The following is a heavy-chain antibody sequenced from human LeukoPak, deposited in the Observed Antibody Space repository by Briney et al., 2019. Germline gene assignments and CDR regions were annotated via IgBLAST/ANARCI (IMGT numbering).Heavy chain of an antibody. CDR1: GFTFSDFW. D-gene: IGHD1-1*01. V-gene: IGHV3-7*01. Sequence: GGSLRLSCAGSGFTFSDFWITWVRQTPGKGLEWVANIKEDGTEKNLVDSVKGRFTISRDNTKNLLFLEMNNLRGDDTAIYYCVRESRPGGAMGLYHNLDYWGQGTLVAASS. CDR2: IKEDGTEK. J-gene: IGHJ4*02. CDR3: VRESRPGGAMGLYHNLDY.